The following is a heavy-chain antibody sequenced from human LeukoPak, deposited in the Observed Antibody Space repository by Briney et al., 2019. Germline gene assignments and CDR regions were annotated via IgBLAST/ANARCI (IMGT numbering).Heavy chain of an antibody. V-gene: IGHV4-61*02. CDR2: IYASGST. J-gene: IGHJ4*02. Sequence: SETLSLTCTVSGGSISSGTYYWSWIRQPAGTGLEWVGRIYASGSTNYSPSLKSRVTISGDTSKNQFSLKLSSVTAADTAVYYCARNDGSNYAYYFDNWGQGTLVTVSS. CDR3: ARNDGSNYAYYFDN. CDR1: GGSISSGTYY. D-gene: IGHD4-11*01.